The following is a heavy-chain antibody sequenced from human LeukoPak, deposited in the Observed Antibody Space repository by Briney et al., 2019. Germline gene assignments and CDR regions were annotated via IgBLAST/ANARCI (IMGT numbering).Heavy chain of an antibody. V-gene: IGHV3-23*01. CDR2: ISGSGGST. J-gene: IGHJ4*02. D-gene: IGHD3-9*01. CDR3: AKFYDILTSYFDY. Sequence: PGGSLRLSCAASGFTFSSYAMSWVRQAPGKGLEWVSAISGSGGSTYYADSVKGRFTIPRDNSKNTLYLQMNSLRAEDTAVYYCAKFYDILTSYFDYWGQGTLVTVSS. CDR1: GFTFSSYA.